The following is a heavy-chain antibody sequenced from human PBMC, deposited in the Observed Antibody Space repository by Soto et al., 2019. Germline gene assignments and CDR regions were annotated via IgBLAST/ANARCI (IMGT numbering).Heavy chain of an antibody. J-gene: IGHJ6*02. D-gene: IGHD1-26*01. CDR3: ARWEHDCGYLDV. CDR2: TYYRSKWYN. CDR1: GDSVSSNRGA. Sequence: QVQLQQSGPGLVKPSQTLSLTCDISGDSVSSNRGAWTWIRQSPSRGLEWLGRTYYRSKWYNECGLSVRSRITINADACKNQCSLQLNSVTPEDAAVYYGARWEHDCGYLDVWGLGTTVTVSS. V-gene: IGHV6-1*01.